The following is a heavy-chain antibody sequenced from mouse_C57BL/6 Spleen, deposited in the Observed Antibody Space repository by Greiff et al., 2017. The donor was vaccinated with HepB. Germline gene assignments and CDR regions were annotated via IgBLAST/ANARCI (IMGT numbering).Heavy chain of an antibody. V-gene: IGHV3-6*01. CDR1: GYSITSGYY. CDR2: ISYDGSN. CDR3: ARDDDYGGGYVDY. Sequence: VQLKESGPGLVKPSQSLSLTCSVTGYSITSGYYWNWIRQFPGNKLEWMGYISYDGSNNYNPSLKNRISITRDTSKNQFVLKLNSVTTEDTATSYCARDDDYGGGYVDYWGQGTTLTVSS. J-gene: IGHJ2*01. D-gene: IGHD2-4*01.